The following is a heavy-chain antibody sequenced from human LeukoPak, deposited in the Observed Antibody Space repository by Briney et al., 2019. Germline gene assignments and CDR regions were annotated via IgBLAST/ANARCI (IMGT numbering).Heavy chain of an antibody. CDR2: IYTSGST. D-gene: IGHD7-27*01. CDR1: GGSISSGSYY. CDR3: ARDRGNWDIDY. Sequence: ASETLSLTCTVSGGSISSGSYYWSWIRQPAGKGLEWIGRIYTSGSTNYNPSLKSRVTISVDTSKNQFSLRLTSVTAADTAVYYCARDRGNWDIDYWGQGTLVTVSS. J-gene: IGHJ4*02. V-gene: IGHV4-61*02.